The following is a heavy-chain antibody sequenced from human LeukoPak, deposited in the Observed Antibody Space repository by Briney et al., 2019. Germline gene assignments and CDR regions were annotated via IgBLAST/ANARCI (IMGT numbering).Heavy chain of an antibody. V-gene: IGHV4-31*03. CDR1: GGSISSGGYY. J-gene: IGHJ5*02. D-gene: IGHD2-2*01. CDR3: ARRVVVVPAARRRGGQQKYNWFDP. CDR2: IYYSGST. Sequence: SETLSLTCTVSGGSISSGGYYWSWIRQHPGKGLEWIGYIYYSGSTYYNPSLKSRVTISVDTSKNQFSLKLSSVTAADTAVYYCARRVVVVPAARRRGGQQKYNWFDPWGQGTLVTVSS.